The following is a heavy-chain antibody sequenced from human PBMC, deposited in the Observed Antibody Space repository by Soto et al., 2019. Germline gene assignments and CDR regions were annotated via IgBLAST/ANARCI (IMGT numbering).Heavy chain of an antibody. CDR3: ARGIHGHYAVDV. CDR2: LNGDGTTT. CDR1: GFTFNSYW. V-gene: IGHV3-74*01. D-gene: IGHD5-18*01. Sequence: EVQLVESGGGLVQPGGSLRLSCAASGFTFNSYWMHWVRQAPGKGLVWVSRLNGDGTTTNYADSVKGRFAIYRDNAKNTLYLQMNSLRDYDTAVYFCARGIHGHYAVDVWGQGTTVTVSS. J-gene: IGHJ6*02.